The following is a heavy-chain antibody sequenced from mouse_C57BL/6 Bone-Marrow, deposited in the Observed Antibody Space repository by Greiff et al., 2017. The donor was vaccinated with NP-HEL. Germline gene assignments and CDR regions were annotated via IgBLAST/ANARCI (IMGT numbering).Heavy chain of an antibody. CDR1: GYTFTSYG. J-gene: IGHJ3*01. Sequence: VKLQESGAELARPGASVKLSCKASGYTFTSYGISWVKQRTGQGLEWIGEIYPRSGNTYYNEKFKGKATLTADKSSSTAYMELRSLTSEDSAVYFCARRDSAWFAYWGQGTLVTVSA. CDR2: IYPRSGNT. V-gene: IGHV1-81*01. CDR3: ARRDSAWFAY. D-gene: IGHD3-2*02.